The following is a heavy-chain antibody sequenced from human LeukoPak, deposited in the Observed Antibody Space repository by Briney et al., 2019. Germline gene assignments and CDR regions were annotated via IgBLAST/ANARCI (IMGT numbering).Heavy chain of an antibody. J-gene: IGHJ1*01. Sequence: PGGSLRLSCAASGFTFSSYGMHWVRQAPGKGLEWVAFIRYDGSNKYYADSVKGRFTISRDNSQNTLYLQMNSLRAEDTAVYYCAKRRPYGGNSIDYFQHWGQGTLVTVSS. CDR3: AKRRPYGGNSIDYFQH. CDR1: GFTFSSYG. D-gene: IGHD4-23*01. V-gene: IGHV3-30*02. CDR2: IRYDGSNK.